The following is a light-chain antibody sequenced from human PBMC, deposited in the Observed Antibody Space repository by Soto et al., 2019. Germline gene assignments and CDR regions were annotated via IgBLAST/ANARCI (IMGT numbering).Light chain of an antibody. CDR3: QQYNNWPPIS. CDR1: QSVSNN. Sequence: IVLSHSPATLSVSPGERATLSWRASQSVSNNYLAWDQQKPGQAPRLRSYGASTRATGIPARFSGSGSGTEFTLTISSLQSEDFAVYYCQQYNNWPPISFGQGTRLEI. CDR2: GAS. J-gene: IGKJ5*01. V-gene: IGKV3-15*01.